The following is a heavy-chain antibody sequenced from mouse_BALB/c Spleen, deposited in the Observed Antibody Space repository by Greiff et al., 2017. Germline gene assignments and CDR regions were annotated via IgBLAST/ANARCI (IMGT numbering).Heavy chain of an antibody. J-gene: IGHJ1*01. CDR3: ARWGRYFDV. D-gene: IGHD3-3*01. Sequence: EVKLVESGGGLVQPGGSRKLSCAASGFTFSSFGMHWVRQAPEKGLEWVAYISSGSSTIYYADTVKGRFTISRDNPKNTLFLQMTSLRSEDTAMYYCARWGRYFDVWGAGTTVTVSS. CDR2: ISSGSSTI. V-gene: IGHV5-17*02. CDR1: GFTFSSFG.